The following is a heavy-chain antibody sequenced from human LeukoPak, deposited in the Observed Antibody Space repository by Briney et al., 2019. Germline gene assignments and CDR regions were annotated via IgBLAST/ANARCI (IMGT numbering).Heavy chain of an antibody. D-gene: IGHD5-18*01. CDR1: GFIFSSSA. V-gene: IGHV3-30*18. J-gene: IGHJ4*02. Sequence: GGSLRLSCAVSGFIFSSSAMSWVRQAPGKGLDWVAVISNDGSKKYYADSVKGRFTISRDNSKNTLSLQVSSLRTEDTAVYYCAEDRYSYAFEYSDSWGQGTLVTVSS. CDR2: ISNDGSKK. CDR3: AEDRYSYAFEYSDS.